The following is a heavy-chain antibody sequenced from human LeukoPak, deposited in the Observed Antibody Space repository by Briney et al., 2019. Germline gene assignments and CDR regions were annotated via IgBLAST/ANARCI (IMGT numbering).Heavy chain of an antibody. J-gene: IGHJ4*02. V-gene: IGHV3-30*02. CDR1: GFTFSSYG. CDR3: ATTLRRIAAE. D-gene: IGHD6-13*01. Sequence: GGSLRLSCAASGFTFSSYGMHWVRQAPGKGLEWVAFIRYDGSNKYYADSVKGRFTISRDNSKNTLYLQMNSLRAEDTAVYYCATTLRRIAAEGGQGTLVTVSS. CDR2: IRYDGSNK.